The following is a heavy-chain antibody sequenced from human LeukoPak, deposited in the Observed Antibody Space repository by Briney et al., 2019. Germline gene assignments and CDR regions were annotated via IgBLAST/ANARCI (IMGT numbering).Heavy chain of an antibody. V-gene: IGHV4-59*01. Sequence: PSETPSLTCTVSGGSISSYYWSWVRQPPGKGLEWIGYIYYSESTRYIPSRKSRVTISVDTSENQFSLKLSSVTAADTAVYYCARVPLRWCSFDYWGQGTLV. CDR2: IYYSEST. CDR3: ARVPLRWCSFDY. D-gene: IGHD4-23*01. CDR1: GGSISSYY. J-gene: IGHJ4*02.